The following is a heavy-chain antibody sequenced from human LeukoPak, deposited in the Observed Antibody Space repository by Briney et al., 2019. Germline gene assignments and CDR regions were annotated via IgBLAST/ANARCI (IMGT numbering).Heavy chain of an antibody. D-gene: IGHD5-12*01. Sequence: GASVKVSCKAPGGTFSSYAISWVRQAPGQGLEWMGGIIPIFGTANYAQKFQGRVTITTDESTSTAYMELSSLRSEDTAVYYCARDSGGYSGYDYYYYYYMDVWGKGTTVTVSS. CDR2: IIPIFGTA. J-gene: IGHJ6*03. CDR3: ARDSGGYSGYDYYYYYYMDV. CDR1: GGTFSSYA. V-gene: IGHV1-69*05.